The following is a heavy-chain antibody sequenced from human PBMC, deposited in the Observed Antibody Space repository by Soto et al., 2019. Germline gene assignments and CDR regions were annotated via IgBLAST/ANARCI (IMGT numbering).Heavy chain of an antibody. D-gene: IGHD4-4*01. CDR2: VYYSGTT. J-gene: IGHJ5*02. V-gene: IGHV4-61*08. CDR3: ARDVIAPPNYFAP. Sequence: SETLSLTCTVAGGSIDSGDYYWSWFRQPPGKGLEWIGYVYYSGTTNYNPFLKSRVTLSLDKSKNQFSLKLNSVTAADTAVYYGARDVIAPPNYFAPWGQGTLVTVSS. CDR1: GGSIDSGDYY.